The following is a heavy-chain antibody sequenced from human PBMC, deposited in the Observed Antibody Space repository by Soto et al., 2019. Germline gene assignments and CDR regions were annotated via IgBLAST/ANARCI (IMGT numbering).Heavy chain of an antibody. CDR3: ARGPGYYFAY. Sequence: EVQLVESGGGLVQPGGSLRLSCAASGFTFSSYAMHWVRQAPGKGLEYVSAISSNGGSTYYANSVKGRFTISRDNSKNTLYLQMGSLRAEDMAVYYCARGPGYYFAYWGQGTLGTVSS. CDR2: ISSNGGST. V-gene: IGHV3-64*01. CDR1: GFTFSSYA. J-gene: IGHJ4*02.